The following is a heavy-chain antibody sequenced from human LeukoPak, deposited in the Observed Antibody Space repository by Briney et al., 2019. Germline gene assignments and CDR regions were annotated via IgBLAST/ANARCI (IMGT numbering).Heavy chain of an antibody. Sequence: PGRSLRLSCAASGFTFSSYAMHWVRQAPGKGLEWVAVISYDGSNKYYADSVKGRFTISRDNSKNTLYLQMNSLRAEDTAVYYCARVPVTIFGVVRSFDYWGQGTLVTVSP. J-gene: IGHJ4*02. CDR1: GFTFSSYA. D-gene: IGHD3-3*01. CDR2: ISYDGSNK. CDR3: ARVPVTIFGVVRSFDY. V-gene: IGHV3-30-3*01.